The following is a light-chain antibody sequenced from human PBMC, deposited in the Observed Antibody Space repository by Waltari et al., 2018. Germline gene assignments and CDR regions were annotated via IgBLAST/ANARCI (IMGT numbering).Light chain of an antibody. V-gene: IGLV1-40*01. CDR1: SSNFGAGYD. CDR3: QSFDSRLSASV. CDR2: GTT. J-gene: IGLJ3*02. Sequence: QSVLTQPPSMSGAPGQKVTIPCTGGSSNFGAGYDVHWYQQFPGTSPKLLIFGTTTRPSGVPGRFSGSRSGTSASLAIAGLQSEDEAVYYCQSFDSRLSASVFGGGTKLTVL.